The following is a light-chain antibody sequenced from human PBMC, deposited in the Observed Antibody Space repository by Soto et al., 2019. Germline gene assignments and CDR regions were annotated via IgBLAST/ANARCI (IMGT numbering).Light chain of an antibody. CDR3: AAWDDSLNRV. CDR2: SNN. J-gene: IGLJ1*01. V-gene: IGLV1-44*01. Sequence: QSVLIQPPSASGTPGQRVTISCSGSSSNIGSNTVNWYQQLPGTAPKLLIYSNNQRPSGVPDRFSGSKSGTSASLAISGLQSEDEADYYCAAWDDSLNRVFGTGTKLTVL. CDR1: SSNIGSNT.